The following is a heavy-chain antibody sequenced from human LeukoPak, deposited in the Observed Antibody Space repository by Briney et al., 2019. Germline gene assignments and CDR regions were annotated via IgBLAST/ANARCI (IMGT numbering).Heavy chain of an antibody. CDR2: IYSGGST. CDR1: GFTVSSNY. V-gene: IGHV3-66*01. D-gene: IGHD2-2*01. J-gene: IGHJ3*02. Sequence: GGSLRLSCAASGFTVSSNYMSWVRQAPGKGLEWVSVIYSGGSTYYADSVKGRFTISRDNSKNTLYLQMNSLRAEDTAVYYCARDGGGYCSSTSCSDDAFDIWGQGTMVTVSS. CDR3: ARDGGGYCSSTSCSDDAFDI.